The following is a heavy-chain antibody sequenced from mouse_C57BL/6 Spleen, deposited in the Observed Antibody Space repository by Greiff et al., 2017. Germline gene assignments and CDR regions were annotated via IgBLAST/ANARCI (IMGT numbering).Heavy chain of an antibody. CDR1: GFTFSSYT. CDR3: ARHAGSSYFDY. V-gene: IGHV5-9*01. CDR2: ISGGGGNT. Sequence: EVKLVESGGGLVKPGGSLKLSCGASGFTFSSYTMSWVRQTPEKRLEWVATISGGGGNTYYPDSVKGRFTIYRDNAKNTLYLQMSSLRSEDTALYYCARHAGSSYFDYWGQGTTLTVSS. J-gene: IGHJ2*01. D-gene: IGHD1-1*01.